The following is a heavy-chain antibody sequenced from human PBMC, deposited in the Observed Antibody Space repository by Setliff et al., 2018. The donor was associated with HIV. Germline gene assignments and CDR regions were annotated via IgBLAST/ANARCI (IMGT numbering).Heavy chain of an antibody. CDR2: INPNGGTT. Sequence: ASVKVSCKAFGYTFTSYFLHWVRQAPGQGLEWLGIINPNGGTTDNAQKLKGRVTVTTDTSTSTLYMELSNLRSDDTAVYYCARAGGGATDQAFDIWGQGTMVTVSS. V-gene: IGHV1-46*01. CDR1: GYTFTSYF. D-gene: IGHD2-2*01. J-gene: IGHJ3*02. CDR3: ARAGGGATDQAFDI.